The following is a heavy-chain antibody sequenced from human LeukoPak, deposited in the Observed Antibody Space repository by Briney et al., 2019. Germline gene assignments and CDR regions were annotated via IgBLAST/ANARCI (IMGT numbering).Heavy chain of an antibody. D-gene: IGHD5-18*01. Sequence: GGSLRLSCAASGFSFSSYGMHWVRQAPGKGLEWVAFIRNDGSNKYYADSVKGRFTISRDISKNTLYLQMNSLKAEDTAVYYCAKDTPRGYNYGYFDYWGQGTLVTVSS. J-gene: IGHJ4*02. V-gene: IGHV3-30*02. CDR2: IRNDGSNK. CDR3: AKDTPRGYNYGYFDY. CDR1: GFSFSSYG.